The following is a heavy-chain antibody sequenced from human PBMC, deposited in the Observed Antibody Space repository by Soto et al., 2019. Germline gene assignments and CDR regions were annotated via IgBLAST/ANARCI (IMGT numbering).Heavy chain of an antibody. CDR2: IFVSSTTI. V-gene: IGHV3-48*04. D-gene: IGHD3-9*01. J-gene: IGHJ4*02. Sequence: GGSLRLSCVASGFTFSCYSMVWVRQAPGKGLEWISYIFVSSTTIYYADSVKGRFTVSRDNAQNSLFLLMNSLRAEDTAVYYCARDRDWAFDYWGRGTLVTVSS. CDR3: ARDRDWAFDY. CDR1: GFTFSCYS.